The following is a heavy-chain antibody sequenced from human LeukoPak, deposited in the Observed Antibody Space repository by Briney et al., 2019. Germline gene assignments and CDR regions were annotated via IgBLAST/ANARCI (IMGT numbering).Heavy chain of an antibody. J-gene: IGHJ4*02. CDR2: ISSSSSYI. V-gene: IGHV3-21*01. D-gene: IGHD3-10*01. Sequence: GGSLRLSCAASGFTFSSYSMNWVRQAPGKGLEWVSSISSSSSYIYYADSVKGRFTISRDNAKNSLYLQMNNLRDEDTAVYYCARDDHYGSGSYHFDYWGQGTRVTVSS. CDR1: GFTFSSYS. CDR3: ARDDHYGSGSYHFDY.